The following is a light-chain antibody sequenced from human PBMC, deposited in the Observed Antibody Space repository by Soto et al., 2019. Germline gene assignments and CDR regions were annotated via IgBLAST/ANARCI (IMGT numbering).Light chain of an antibody. CDR3: QQYNNWHPYT. CDR2: GAS. V-gene: IGKV3-15*01. Sequence: EIVMTQSPATLSVSPGERATLSCRASQSVRSNLAWFQQKPGQAPRLLIYGASTRATGIPARFSGSGSGTEFTLTISSLQSEDFAVYYCQQYNNWHPYTFGQGTKLEIK. J-gene: IGKJ2*01. CDR1: QSVRSN.